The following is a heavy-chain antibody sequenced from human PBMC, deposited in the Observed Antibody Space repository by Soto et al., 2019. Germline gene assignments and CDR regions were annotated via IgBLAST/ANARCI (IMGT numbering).Heavy chain of an antibody. Sequence: SETLSLTCAVYGGSFSGYYWSWIRQPPGKGLEWIGEINHSGSTNYNPSLKSRVTISVDTSKNQFSLKLSSVTAADTAVYYCARVKQQHPGLFRRLNWFDPWGQGTLVTVSS. CDR2: INHSGST. D-gene: IGHD1-1*01. CDR1: GGSFSGYY. V-gene: IGHV4-34*01. J-gene: IGHJ5*02. CDR3: ARVKQQHPGLFRRLNWFDP.